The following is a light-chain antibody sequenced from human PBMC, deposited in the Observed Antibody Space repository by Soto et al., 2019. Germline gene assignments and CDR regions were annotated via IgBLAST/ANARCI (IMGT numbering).Light chain of an antibody. CDR1: QSISTW. J-gene: IGKJ1*01. CDR3: QQYINRWT. V-gene: IGKV1-5*03. CDR2: KAS. Sequence: DIQMTQSPSTLSASVGDRVTITCRASQSISTWLAWYQQKPGKAPKLLIYKASSLESGVPSRFSGSGSGTEFTLTISSLQPDDFATYYCQQYINRWTFGQGPKVEIK.